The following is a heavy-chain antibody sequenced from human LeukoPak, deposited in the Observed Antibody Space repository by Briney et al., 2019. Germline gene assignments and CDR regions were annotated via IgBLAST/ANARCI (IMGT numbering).Heavy chain of an antibody. D-gene: IGHD3-10*01. Sequence: SETLSLTCAVSGGSTSSGGYSWSWVRQPPGKGLEWIGYISHSGRTYYNPSLKSRVTLSLERSKKQFSLRLSSVTAADTAVYYSAGGGGEEFGEYDVFDYWGQGTLVTVSS. CDR1: GGSTSSGGYS. J-gene: IGHJ4*02. V-gene: IGHV4-30-2*01. CDR2: ISHSGRT. CDR3: AGGGGEEFGEYDVFDY.